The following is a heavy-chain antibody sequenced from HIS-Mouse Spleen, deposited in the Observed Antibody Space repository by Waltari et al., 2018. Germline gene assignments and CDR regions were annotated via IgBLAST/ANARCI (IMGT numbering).Heavy chain of an antibody. CDR2: INHSGST. V-gene: IGHV4-34*01. J-gene: IGHJ3*02. CDR1: GGSFSVYY. CDR3: ARGQGWGIDAFDI. Sequence: QVQLQQWGAGLFKPSETLSLTCAVYGGSFSVYYWSWIRQPPGKGLEWIGEINHSGSTNYNPSLKSRVTISVDTSKNQFSLKLSSVTAADTAVYYCARGQGWGIDAFDIWGQGTMVTVSS. D-gene: IGHD3-16*01.